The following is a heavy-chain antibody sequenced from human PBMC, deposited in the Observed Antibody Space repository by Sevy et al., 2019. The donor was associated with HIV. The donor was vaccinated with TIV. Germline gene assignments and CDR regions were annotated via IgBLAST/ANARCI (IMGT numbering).Heavy chain of an antibody. CDR1: GFTFSSYA. CDR3: VKSSAGGWFDP. J-gene: IGHJ5*02. V-gene: IGHV3-64D*06. D-gene: IGHD6-25*01. Sequence: GGSLRLSCSASGFTFSSYAMHWVRQAPGKGLEYVSAISSNGGSTYYADSMKGRFTISRDNSKNTLYLQMSSLRAEDTAVYYCVKSSAGGWFDPWGQGTLVTVSS. CDR2: ISSNGGST.